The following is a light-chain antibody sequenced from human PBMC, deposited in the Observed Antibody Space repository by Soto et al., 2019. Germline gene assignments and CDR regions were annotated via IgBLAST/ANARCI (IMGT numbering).Light chain of an antibody. CDR2: EVT. CDR3: SSYTSSSRYI. V-gene: IGLV2-18*02. Sequence: QSVLTQPPSVSGSPGQSVTISCTGTSSDVGRYDRVSWYQQSPGTAPKLIIYEVTNRPSGVPDRFSGSKSGNTASLTISGLQAEDEADFYCSSYTSSSRYIFGTGTKVTGL. CDR1: SSDVGRYDR. J-gene: IGLJ1*01.